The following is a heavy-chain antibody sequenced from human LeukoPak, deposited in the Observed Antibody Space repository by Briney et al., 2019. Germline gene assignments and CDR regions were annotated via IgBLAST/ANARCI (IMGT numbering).Heavy chain of an antibody. D-gene: IGHD2-2*01. Sequence: SETLSLTCTVSGGSISSYYWSWIRQPPGKGLEWIGYIYYSGSTNYNPSLKSRVTISADTSKGQFSLKLSSVTAADTAVYYCARTQLYYHYMDVWGKGTTVTVSS. CDR1: GGSISSYY. CDR2: IYYSGST. V-gene: IGHV4-59*08. CDR3: ARTQLYYHYMDV. J-gene: IGHJ6*03.